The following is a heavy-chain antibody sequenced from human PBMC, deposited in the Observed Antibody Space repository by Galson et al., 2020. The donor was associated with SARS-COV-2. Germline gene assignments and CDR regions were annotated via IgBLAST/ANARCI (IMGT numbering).Heavy chain of an antibody. CDR3: AREHSNFYFDS. CDR1: GYTFTSYG. D-gene: IGHD1-1*01. CDR2: ISTYNGNT. Sequence: ASVKVSCKASGYTFTSYGISWVRQAPGQGREWMGWISTYNGNTNYAQKLQGRVTMTTDTSTSTAYMELSSLRSEDTAVYYCAREHSNFYFDSWGQGTLVTVSS. V-gene: IGHV1-18*04. J-gene: IGHJ4*02.